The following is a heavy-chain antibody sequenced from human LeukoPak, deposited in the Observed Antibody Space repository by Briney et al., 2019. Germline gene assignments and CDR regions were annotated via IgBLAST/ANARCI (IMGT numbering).Heavy chain of an antibody. CDR2: ISSSTNYI. Sequence: GGSLRLSCVASGFTFSDYYMSWIRQAPGKGLEWVSYISSSTNYINYANSVKGRFTISRDNAKNSLYLQMNSLRAEDTAVYYCARVGPGSGSYFDYWGQGTLVTVSS. V-gene: IGHV3-11*05. D-gene: IGHD3-10*01. CDR1: GFTFSDYY. J-gene: IGHJ4*02. CDR3: ARVGPGSGSYFDY.